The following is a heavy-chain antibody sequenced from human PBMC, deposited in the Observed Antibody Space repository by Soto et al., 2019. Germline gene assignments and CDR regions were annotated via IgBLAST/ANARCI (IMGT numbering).Heavy chain of an antibody. D-gene: IGHD3-10*01. Sequence: QVQLVQSGAEVKKPGSSVKVSCKASGGTFSSYAISWVRQAPGQGLEWMGGIIPIFGTAHYAQKFQGRVTLTADESTSTAYMELSSLRSEDTAVYHCARDAQPGVLLWLGVPWFDPGGQGSLLT. CDR3: ARDAQPGVLLWLGVPWFDP. CDR2: IIPIFGTA. J-gene: IGHJ5*02. V-gene: IGHV1-69*01. CDR1: GGTFSSYA.